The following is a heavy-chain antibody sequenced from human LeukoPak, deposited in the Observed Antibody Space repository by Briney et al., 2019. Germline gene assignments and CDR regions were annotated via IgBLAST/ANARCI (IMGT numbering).Heavy chain of an antibody. CDR2: IWYDGSNE. CDR1: GFAFSSYG. D-gene: IGHD1-14*01. V-gene: IGHV3-33*01. Sequence: PGRSLRLSCAASGFAFSSYGMHWVRQAPGKGLEWVAIIWYDGSNEYYADSVKGRFTISRDNSKNTLFLQMNSLRAEDTAVYYCARLISCTGRLDYWGQGTLVTVSS. CDR3: ARLISCTGRLDY. J-gene: IGHJ4*02.